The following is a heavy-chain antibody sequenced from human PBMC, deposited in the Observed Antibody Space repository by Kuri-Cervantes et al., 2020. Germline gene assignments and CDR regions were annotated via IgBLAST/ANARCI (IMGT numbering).Heavy chain of an antibody. J-gene: IGHJ6*02. CDR2: IYHSGST. Sequence: SCAVSGGSISSSNWWSWVRQPPGKGLEWIGEIYHSGSTNYNPSLKSRVTISVDKSKNQFSLKLSSVTAADTAVYYCARDWDRTTLYYYYGMDVWGQGTTVTVSS. V-gene: IGHV4-4*02. D-gene: IGHD1-14*01. CDR3: ARDWDRTTLYYYYGMDV. CDR1: GGSISSSNW.